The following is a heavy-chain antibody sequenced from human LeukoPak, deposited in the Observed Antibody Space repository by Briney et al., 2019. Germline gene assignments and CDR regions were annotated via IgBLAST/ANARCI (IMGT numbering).Heavy chain of an antibody. CDR1: GFTFDDYA. CDR2: ISWNSGSI. D-gene: IGHD2-21*02. CDR3: AKDRGDGYCGGDCYPEGGYYYYGMDV. Sequence: PGRSLRLSCAASGFTFDDYAMHWVRQAPGKGLEWVSGISWNSGSIGYADSVKGRFTISRDNAKNSLYLQMNSLRAEDTALYYWAKDRGDGYCGGDCYPEGGYYYYGMDVWGQGTTVTVSS. J-gene: IGHJ6*02. V-gene: IGHV3-9*01.